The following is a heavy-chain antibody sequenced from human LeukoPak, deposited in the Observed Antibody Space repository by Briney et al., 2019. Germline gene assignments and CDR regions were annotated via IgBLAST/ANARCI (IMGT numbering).Heavy chain of an antibody. Sequence: SETLSLTCNVSGYSISSGYYWGWIRQPPGKALEWIGNIFYSGSTYYSPSLKSRVTISLDTSRNQFSLKLSSVTAADTAVYYCARASHDYGDYSHFDYWGQGTLVTVSS. CDR3: ARASHDYGDYSHFDY. J-gene: IGHJ4*02. D-gene: IGHD4-17*01. V-gene: IGHV4-38-2*02. CDR2: IFYSGST. CDR1: GYSISSGYY.